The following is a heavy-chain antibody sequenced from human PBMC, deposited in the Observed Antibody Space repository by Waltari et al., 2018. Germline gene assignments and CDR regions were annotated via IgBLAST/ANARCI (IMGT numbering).Heavy chain of an antibody. Sequence: EVQLVESGGGLVKPGGSLRLSCAASGFTFSSYSMNWVRKATGKGLEWVSSISSSSSYIYYADSVKGRFTISRDNAKNSLYLQMNSLRAEDTAVYYCARDPGYCSGGSCFDPPGIDYWGQGTLVTVSS. CDR3: ARDPGYCSGGSCFDPPGIDY. CDR1: GFTFSSYS. CDR2: ISSSSSYI. V-gene: IGHV3-21*01. D-gene: IGHD2-15*01. J-gene: IGHJ4*02.